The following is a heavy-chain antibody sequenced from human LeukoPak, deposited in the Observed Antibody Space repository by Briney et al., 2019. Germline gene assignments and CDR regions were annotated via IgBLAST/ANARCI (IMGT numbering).Heavy chain of an antibody. V-gene: IGHV3-23*01. D-gene: IGHD6-6*01. CDR1: GFTFSNHG. CDR3: AKRVPYSSSSVYFDN. Sequence: GGSLRLSRAASGFTFSNHGMSWVRQASGKGLEWVSAVSDSGSDTYYADSVKGRFTVSRDNSKNTLYLQMNSLRAEDTAVYYCAKRVPYSSSSVYFDNWGQGALVTVSS. J-gene: IGHJ4*02. CDR2: VSDSGSDT.